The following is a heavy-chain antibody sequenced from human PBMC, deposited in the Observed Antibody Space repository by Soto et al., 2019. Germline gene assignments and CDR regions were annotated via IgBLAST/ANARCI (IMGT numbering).Heavy chain of an antibody. CDR3: ARAGCDGGSCYTLVGLRYGMDV. D-gene: IGHD2-15*01. J-gene: IGHJ6*02. CDR2: VSYDGNNK. V-gene: IGHV3-30-3*01. Sequence: QVQLVESGGGVVQPGRSLRLSCAASRFTFSSYAMHWVRQAPGKGLEWVAVVSYDGNNKYYADSVKGRFTISRDNSKNTLYLQMNSLRAEDTAVYYCARAGCDGGSCYTLVGLRYGMDVWGQGTTVTVSS. CDR1: RFTFSSYA.